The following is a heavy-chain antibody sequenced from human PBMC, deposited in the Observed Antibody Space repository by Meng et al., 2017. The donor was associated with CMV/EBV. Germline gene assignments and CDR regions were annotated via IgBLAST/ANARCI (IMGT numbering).Heavy chain of an antibody. J-gene: IGHJ3*01. CDR3: ARDLITLVWGAVSNAFDV. D-gene: IGHD3-10*01. Sequence: ASVKVSCKASGYTFTNYDINWVRQATGQGLEWMGWMNPNSGNTGYAQKFQGRVTITRDTSVNTAYMELSSLSSDDTAVYYCARDLITLVWGAVSNAFDVWGQGTVVTVSS. V-gene: IGHV1-8*03. CDR2: MNPNSGNT. CDR1: GYTFTNYD.